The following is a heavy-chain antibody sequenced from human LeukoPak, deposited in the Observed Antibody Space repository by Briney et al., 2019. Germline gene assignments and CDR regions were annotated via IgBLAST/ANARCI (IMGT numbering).Heavy chain of an antibody. CDR1: GFTFDDYA. CDR3: AKDHIAARPLSHYYYYGMDV. D-gene: IGHD6-6*01. V-gene: IGHV3-9*01. J-gene: IGHJ6*02. Sequence: PGGSLRLSCAVSGFTFDDYAMHWVRQAPGKGLEWVSGISWNSGSIGYADSVKGRFTISRDNAKNSLYLQMNSLRAEDTALYYCAKDHIAARPLSHYYYYGMDVWGQGTTVTVSS. CDR2: ISWNSGSI.